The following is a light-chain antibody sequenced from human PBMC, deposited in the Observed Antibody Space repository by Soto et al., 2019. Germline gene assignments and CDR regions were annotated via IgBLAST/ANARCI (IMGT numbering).Light chain of an antibody. Sequence: QSVLTQPPSVSGAPGQRVTISCTGSSSNIGADFDVHWYQQLSGRAPKVLIFGNNNRPSGVPDRFSGSKSGTAASLAITGLQAEDEADYYCQSYDRSLSAAVFGAGTKLTVL. CDR1: SSNIGADFD. V-gene: IGLV1-40*01. CDR3: QSYDRSLSAAV. CDR2: GNN. J-gene: IGLJ2*01.